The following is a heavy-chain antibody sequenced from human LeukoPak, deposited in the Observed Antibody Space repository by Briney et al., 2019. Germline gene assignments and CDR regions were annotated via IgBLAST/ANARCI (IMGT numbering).Heavy chain of an antibody. CDR3: EKGSGWEMLYYYYYMDV. V-gene: IGHV3-30*02. J-gene: IGHJ6*03. CDR1: GFTFSSYG. D-gene: IGHD1-26*01. Sequence: GGSLRLSCAASGFTFSSYGMHWVRQAPGKGLEWVAFILYDGSNKYYVGSVKGRFTISRDNSKNTLYLQMNSLIAEDTGVYYCEKGSGWEMLYYYYYMDVWGKGTTVTISS. CDR2: ILYDGSNK.